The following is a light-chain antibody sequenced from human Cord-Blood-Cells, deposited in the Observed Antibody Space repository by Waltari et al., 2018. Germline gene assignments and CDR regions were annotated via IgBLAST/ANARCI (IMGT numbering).Light chain of an antibody. CDR3: QRSYSTWT. V-gene: IGKV1-39*01. Sequence: DIEMTQSPSSLSASVGDRVTITCRASQSISSYLNWYQQKPGKAPKLLIYAASSLQSGVPSRFSDSGSGTDFTLTISSLQPEDFATYYCQRSYSTWTFGQGTNVEIK. J-gene: IGKJ1*01. CDR1: QSISSY. CDR2: AAS.